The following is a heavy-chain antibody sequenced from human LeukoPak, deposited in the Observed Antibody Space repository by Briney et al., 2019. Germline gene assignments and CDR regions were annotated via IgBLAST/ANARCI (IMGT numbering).Heavy chain of an antibody. CDR3: ARGSGSYDY. Sequence: PSETLSLTCTVSGGSISSYYWSWIRQPPGKGLEWIGYIYYRGSTNYNPSLNSRVTISVDTSKNQFSLKVSSVTAADTAVYYCARGSGSYDYWGQGTLVTVSS. V-gene: IGHV4-59*01. CDR1: GGSISSYY. J-gene: IGHJ4*02. CDR2: IYYRGST. D-gene: IGHD1-26*01.